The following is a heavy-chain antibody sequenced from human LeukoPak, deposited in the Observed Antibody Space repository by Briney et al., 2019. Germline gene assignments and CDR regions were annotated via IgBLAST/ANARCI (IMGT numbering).Heavy chain of an antibody. J-gene: IGHJ5*02. CDR3: ARDLDSSSWYWAPPPGWFDP. Sequence: GGSLRLSCAASGFTVSSNYMSWVRQAPGKGLEWDSVIYSGGRTYYADSVKGRFTISRDNSKNTLYLQMNSLRSDDTAVYYCARDLDSSSWYWAPPPGWFDPWGQGTLVTVSS. CDR1: GFTVSSNY. CDR2: IYSGGRT. V-gene: IGHV3-53*05. D-gene: IGHD6-13*01.